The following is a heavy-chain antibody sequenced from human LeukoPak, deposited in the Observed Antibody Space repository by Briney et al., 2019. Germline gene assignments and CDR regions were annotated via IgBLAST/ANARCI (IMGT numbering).Heavy chain of an antibody. CDR1: GFILNNHA. D-gene: IGHD5-18*01. Sequence: GGSMRLSCAASGFILNNHAMTWVRQAPGKGLQWISVISGSGRTIEYEDSVKGRFTISRDNSKNTVSLQMNNLRVEDTAIYYCAKNVMVKRYIDYWGQGIPVTVSS. CDR3: AKNVMVKRYIDY. CDR2: ISGSGRTI. V-gene: IGHV3-23*01. J-gene: IGHJ4*02.